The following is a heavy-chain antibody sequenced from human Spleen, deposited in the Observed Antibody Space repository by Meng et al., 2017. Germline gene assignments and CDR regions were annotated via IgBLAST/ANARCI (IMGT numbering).Heavy chain of an antibody. CDR2: INHSGST. Sequence: SETLSLTCAVYGGSFSGYYWSWIRQPPGKGLEWIGEINHSGSTNYNPSLKSPVTISVDTSKNQFPLKLSFVTAADAAVYYCAWGDDFWRGYYSSYYYGMDVWGQGTTVTVSS. CDR3: AWGDDFWRGYYSSYYYGMDV. V-gene: IGHV4-34*01. CDR1: GGSFSGYY. J-gene: IGHJ6*02. D-gene: IGHD3-3*01.